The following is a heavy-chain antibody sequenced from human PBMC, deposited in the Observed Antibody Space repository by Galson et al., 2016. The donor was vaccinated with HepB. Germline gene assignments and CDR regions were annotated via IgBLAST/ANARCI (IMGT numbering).Heavy chain of an antibody. V-gene: IGHV4-39*01. CDR2: IYYSGST. CDR3: ARHARYCSGGSFYWGADLFDS. CDR1: GGSISSTISTNNYY. Sequence: SETLSLTCTVFGGSISSTISTNNYYWGWIRQPPGKGLEWIGTIYYSGSTYYNPSLKSRVTISVDTSKNQFSLKLTSVTAADTAVYSCARHARYCSGGSFYWGADLFDSWGQGTLVTVSS. D-gene: IGHD2-15*01. J-gene: IGHJ5*01.